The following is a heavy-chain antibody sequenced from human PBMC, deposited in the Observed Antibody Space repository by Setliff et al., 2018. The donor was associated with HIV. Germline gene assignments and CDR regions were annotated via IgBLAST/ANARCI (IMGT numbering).Heavy chain of an antibody. CDR1: GGSISSYY. CDR3: ARLWFGELLYDY. Sequence: PSETLSLTCTVSGGSISSYYWSWIRQPPGKGLEWIGYIYYSGSTNYNPSLKSRVTISVDTSKNQFSLKLSSVTAADTAVYYCARLWFGELLYDYWGQGTLVTVSS. D-gene: IGHD3-10*01. CDR2: IYYSGST. J-gene: IGHJ4*02. V-gene: IGHV4-59*12.